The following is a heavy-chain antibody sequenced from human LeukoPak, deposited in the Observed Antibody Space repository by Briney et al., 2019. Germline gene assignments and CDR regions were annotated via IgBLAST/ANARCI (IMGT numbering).Heavy chain of an antibody. D-gene: IGHD2-15*01. CDR2: ISYDGSNK. CDR3: AKFKVVVAATPGYYGMDV. V-gene: IGHV3-30*18. CDR1: GFTFSSYG. J-gene: IGHJ6*02. Sequence: GGSLRLSCAASGFTFSSYGMHWVRQAPGKGLEWVAVISYDGSNKYYADSVKGRFTISRDNSKNTLYLQTNSLRAEDTAVYYCAKFKVVVAATPGYYGMDVWGQGTTVTVSS.